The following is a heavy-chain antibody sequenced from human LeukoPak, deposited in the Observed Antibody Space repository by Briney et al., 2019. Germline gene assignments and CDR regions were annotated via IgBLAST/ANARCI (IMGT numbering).Heavy chain of an antibody. J-gene: IGHJ5*02. CDR1: GFTFSDYY. Sequence: GGSLRLSCAASGFTFSDYYMSWIRQAPGKGLEWVSYISSSGSTIYYADSVKGRFTISRDSAKNSLYLQMNSLRAEDTAAYYCARDFYGDWFEPWGQGTLVTVSS. CDR2: ISSSGSTI. D-gene: IGHD4-17*01. CDR3: ARDFYGDWFEP. V-gene: IGHV3-11*01.